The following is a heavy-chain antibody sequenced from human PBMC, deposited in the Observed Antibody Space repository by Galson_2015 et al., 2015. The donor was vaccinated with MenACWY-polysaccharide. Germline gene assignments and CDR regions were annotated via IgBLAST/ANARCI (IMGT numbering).Heavy chain of an antibody. D-gene: IGHD3-22*01. CDR1: GYTFIGSD. Sequence: SGYTFIGSDIHWVRQANGQGIERMGWMDHKSGNTGYAQKFQGRVTMTRDTSISTAYMELSSLSSEDTALYYRTRSISYYNPSAYYPFDYWGQGSLVTVSS. J-gene: IGHJ4*02. CDR3: TRSISYYNPSAYYPFDY. V-gene: IGHV1-8*01. CDR2: MDHKSGNT.